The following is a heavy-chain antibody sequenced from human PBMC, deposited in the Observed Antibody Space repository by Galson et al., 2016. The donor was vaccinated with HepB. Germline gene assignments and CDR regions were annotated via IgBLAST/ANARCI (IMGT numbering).Heavy chain of an antibody. D-gene: IGHD3-10*01. CDR2: TYYRSKWYN. Sequence: CAISGDSVSRNSAAWNWIRQSPSRGLEWLGRTYYRSKWYNDYAVSVKSRITINLDTSKNQFSLQLNFVTPEDTAVYYCARLWFGALDYWGQGTLVTVSS. V-gene: IGHV6-1*01. J-gene: IGHJ4*02. CDR1: GDSVSRNSAA. CDR3: ARLWFGALDY.